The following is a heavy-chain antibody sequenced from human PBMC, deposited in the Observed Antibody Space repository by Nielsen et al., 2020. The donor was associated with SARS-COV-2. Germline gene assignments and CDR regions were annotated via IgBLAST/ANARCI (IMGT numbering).Heavy chain of an antibody. CDR3: ARVKGYCSGGSCYQLIDY. Sequence: GGSLRLSCAASGFTFSNSDMNWVRQAPGKGLEWVSGVSWNGSRTHYADSVKGRFIISRDNSRNFLYQQMNSLRPEDMAVYYCARVKGYCSGGSCYQLIDYWGQGTLVTVSS. CDR2: VSWNGSRT. V-gene: IGHV3-19*01. CDR1: GFTFSNSD. J-gene: IGHJ4*02. D-gene: IGHD2-15*01.